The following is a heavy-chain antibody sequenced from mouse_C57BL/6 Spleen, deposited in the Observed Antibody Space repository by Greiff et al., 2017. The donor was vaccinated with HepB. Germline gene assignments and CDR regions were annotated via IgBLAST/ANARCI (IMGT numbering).Heavy chain of an antibody. CDR2: IWTGGGT. J-gene: IGHJ4*01. CDR1: GFSLTSYA. CDR3: ARKDGRKEFSHGGAMDY. V-gene: IGHV2-9-1*01. Sequence: VQGVESGPGLVAPSQSLSITCTVSGFSLTSYAISWVRQPPGKGLEWLGVIWTGGGTNYNSALKSRLSISKDNSKSQVFLKMNSLQTDDTARYYCARKDGRKEFSHGGAMDYWGQGTSVTVSS. D-gene: IGHD6-1*01.